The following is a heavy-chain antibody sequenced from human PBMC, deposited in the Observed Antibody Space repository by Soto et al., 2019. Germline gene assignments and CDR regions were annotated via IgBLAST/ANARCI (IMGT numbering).Heavy chain of an antibody. J-gene: IGHJ5*02. CDR3: ARRMGRRGYDISNFGGRFDP. D-gene: IGHD4-4*01. Sequence: QVQLQQRGAGLLKPSETLPLTCAVYGGSFSGYYWTWIRQPPGKGLEWIGEITHSGSTKYNPALRSRVPMSVETSKNRFSLKRTSVTGAGTAVYYCARRMGRRGYDISNFGGRFDPWGPATQVTVSS. CDR1: GGSFSGYY. CDR2: ITHSGST. V-gene: IGHV4-34*01.